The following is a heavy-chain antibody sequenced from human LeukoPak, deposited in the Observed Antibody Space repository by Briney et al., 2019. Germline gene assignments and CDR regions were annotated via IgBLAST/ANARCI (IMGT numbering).Heavy chain of an antibody. CDR1: GFIFSNYW. CDR3: ATHSGFRHDY. V-gene: IGHV3-7*01. D-gene: IGHD5-18*01. J-gene: IGHJ4*02. CDR2: MNEDGSHV. Sequence: GSLRLSCADSGFIFSNYWTSWVRQAPGKGLEWVANMNEDGSHVYYVGSVKGRFTISRDNAKSSLYLQMNSLRAEDTAVYYCATHSGFRHDYWGQGTLVTVSS.